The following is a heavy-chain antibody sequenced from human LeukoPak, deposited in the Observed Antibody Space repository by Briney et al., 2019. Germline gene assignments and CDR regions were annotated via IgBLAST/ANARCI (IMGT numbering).Heavy chain of an antibody. CDR3: AKDRRGSTSMADY. V-gene: IGHV3-30*02. Sequence: QTAGSLRLSCAASGFTFSSYGMHWVRQAPGKGMEWVAFTRYDGSNKYYADSVKGRFTISRDNSKNTLYLQMNSLRAEDTAVYYCAKDRRGSTSMADYWGQGTLVTVSS. D-gene: IGHD2-2*01. CDR2: TRYDGSNK. J-gene: IGHJ4*02. CDR1: GFTFSSYG.